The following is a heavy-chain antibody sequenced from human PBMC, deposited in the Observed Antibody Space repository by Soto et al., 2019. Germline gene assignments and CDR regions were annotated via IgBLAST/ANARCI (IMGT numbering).Heavy chain of an antibody. CDR2: INHSGTT. Sequence: QVQLQQWGAGLLKPSETLSLTCAVYGESFSGYYWSWIRQTPGKGLEWIGEINHSGTTDYNPSLKSRVSISMDTSKKQFSLNLSSVTAADTAVYYCPIFLWFAESETPLDYWGQGTLVTVSS. V-gene: IGHV4-34*01. J-gene: IGHJ4*02. CDR3: PIFLWFAESETPLDY. D-gene: IGHD3-10*01. CDR1: GESFSGYY.